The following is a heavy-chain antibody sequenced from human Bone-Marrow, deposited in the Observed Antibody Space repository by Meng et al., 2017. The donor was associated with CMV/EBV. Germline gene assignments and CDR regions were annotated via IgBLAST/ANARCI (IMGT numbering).Heavy chain of an antibody. J-gene: IGHJ5*02. Sequence: GGSLRLSCAASGFTFSSYWMSWVRQAPGKGLEWVANIKQDGSEKYYVDSVKGRFTISRDNAKNSLYLQMNSLRSEDTAVYYCARVDDFWSGYYAPWGWFDPWGQGTLVTVSS. D-gene: IGHD3-3*01. CDR1: GFTFSSYW. CDR3: ARVDDFWSGYYAPWGWFDP. CDR2: IKQDGSEK. V-gene: IGHV3-7*03.